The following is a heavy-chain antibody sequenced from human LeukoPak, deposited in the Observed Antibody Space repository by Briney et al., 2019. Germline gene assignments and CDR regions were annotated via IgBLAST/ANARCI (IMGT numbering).Heavy chain of an antibody. CDR2: MNPSSGNT. D-gene: IGHD3-9*01. J-gene: IGHJ4*02. CDR3: ARARYFDWWGVDY. Sequence: GGSVKVSCKASGYTFTSYDINWVRQATGQGLEWMGWMNPSSGNTGYAQKFQGRVTMTRNTSISTAYMELSSLRSEDTAVYYCARARYFDWWGVDYWGQGTLVTVSS. V-gene: IGHV1-8*01. CDR1: GYTFTSYD.